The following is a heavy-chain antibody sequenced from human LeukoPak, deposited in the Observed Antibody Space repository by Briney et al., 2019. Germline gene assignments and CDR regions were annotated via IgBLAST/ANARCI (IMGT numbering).Heavy chain of an antibody. V-gene: IGHV4-31*03. CDR2: IHYGGST. J-gene: IGHJ4*02. CDR1: GVSISSDTYY. CDR3: ATWIIGGGRFDL. Sequence: KSSETLSLICTVSGVSISSDTYYWSWIRQHPGKGLEWIGYIHYGGSTYYRPSLQSRVSIAVDTSRNEFSLKLSSVTAADTAVYYCATWIIGGGRFDLWGQGTLVTVSS. D-gene: IGHD1-26*01.